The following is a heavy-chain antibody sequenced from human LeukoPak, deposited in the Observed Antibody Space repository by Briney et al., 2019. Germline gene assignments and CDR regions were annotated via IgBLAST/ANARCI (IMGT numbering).Heavy chain of an antibody. CDR2: IRPHTGET. CDR1: GYNXPSYG. J-gene: IGHJ4*02. CDR3: ARDRGGKGSAIFY. V-gene: IGHV1-18*01. D-gene: IGHD2-2*01. Sequence: GASVKVSCKASGYNXPSYGINWVRQAPGQGLEWTGWIRPHTGETNSAQRFQDRVTMTTDTSTTTAYMELRSLRFDDTAVYYCARDRGGKGSAIFYWGQGSLVTVSS.